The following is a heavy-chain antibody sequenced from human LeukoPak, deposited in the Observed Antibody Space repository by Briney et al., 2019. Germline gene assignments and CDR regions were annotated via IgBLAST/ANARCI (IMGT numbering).Heavy chain of an antibody. CDR1: GFTFSSYA. J-gene: IGHJ4*02. Sequence: GGSLRLSCAASGFTFSSYAMSWVRQAPGKGLEWVSAISGSGGSTYYADSVKGRFTISRDNSKNTLYLQMNSLRAEDTAVYYCAKNPLGYCSSTSCYTLPVDYWGQETLVTVSS. D-gene: IGHD2-2*01. CDR2: ISGSGGST. V-gene: IGHV3-23*01. CDR3: AKNPLGYCSSTSCYTLPVDY.